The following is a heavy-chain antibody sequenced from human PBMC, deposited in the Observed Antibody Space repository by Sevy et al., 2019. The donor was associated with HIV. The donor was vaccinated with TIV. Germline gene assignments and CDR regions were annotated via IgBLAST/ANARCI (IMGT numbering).Heavy chain of an antibody. Sequence: GGSLRLSCAASGFSFSAYWMNWVRQAPGKGLEWVANIKPDGSGKHDVDSAEGRFTISRDNAKNSLYLQMNSLRVEDTAMYYCAQETFGRFDSWGQRTLVTVSS. J-gene: IGHJ4*02. CDR2: IKPDGSGK. CDR3: AQETFGRFDS. D-gene: IGHD1-26*01. V-gene: IGHV3-7*01. CDR1: GFSFSAYW.